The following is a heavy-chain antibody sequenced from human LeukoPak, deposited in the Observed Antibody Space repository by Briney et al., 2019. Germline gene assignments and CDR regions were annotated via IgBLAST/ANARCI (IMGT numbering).Heavy chain of an antibody. CDR2: ISSSSTTI. J-gene: IGHJ4*02. Sequence: PGGPLRLSCAASGFTFSRYSMNWVRQAPGKGLEWVSFISSSSTTIFYADSVKGRFTISRDNAKNSLFLQMNSLRAEDTAVYYCARDDYGDYDFDYWGQGTLVAVSS. D-gene: IGHD4-17*01. V-gene: IGHV3-48*01. CDR1: GFTFSRYS. CDR3: ARDDYGDYDFDY.